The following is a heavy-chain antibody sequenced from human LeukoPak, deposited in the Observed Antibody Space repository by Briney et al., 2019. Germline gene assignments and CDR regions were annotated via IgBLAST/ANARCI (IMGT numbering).Heavy chain of an antibody. CDR2: IYHSGST. D-gene: IGHD6-13*01. V-gene: IGHV4-4*02. J-gene: IGHJ3*02. CDR3: ARPKQQLVPARSAFDI. Sequence: GSLRLSCAASGFPFSNYAMSWVRQPPGKGLEWIGEIYHSGSTNYNPSLKSRVTISVDKSKNQFSLKLSSVTAADTAVYYCARPKQQLVPARSAFDIWGQGTMVTVSS. CDR1: GFPFSNYAM.